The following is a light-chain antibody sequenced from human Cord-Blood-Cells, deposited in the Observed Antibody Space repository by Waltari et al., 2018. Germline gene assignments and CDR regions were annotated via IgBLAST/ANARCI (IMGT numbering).Light chain of an antibody. Sequence: QSALTQPASVSGSPGQSITISYTGTSSDVGAYHYVSWYQQHPGKAPQLMIYDVSNRPAGVSNRFSGSKSGNTASLTISGLLAEDEADYYCSSYTSSSNVVFGGGTKLTVL. V-gene: IGLV2-14*03. J-gene: IGLJ2*01. CDR2: DVS. CDR3: SSYTSSSNVV. CDR1: SSDVGAYHY.